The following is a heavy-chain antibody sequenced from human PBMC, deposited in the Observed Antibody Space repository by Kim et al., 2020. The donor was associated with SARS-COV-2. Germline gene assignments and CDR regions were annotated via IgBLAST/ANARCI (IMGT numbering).Heavy chain of an antibody. Sequence: SETLSLTCTVSGGSISSGGYYWSWIRQHPGKGLEWIGYIYYSGSTYYNPSIKSRVTISVDTSKNQFSLKLNSVTAADTAVYYCARDRGGYLASGSYYTFDYWGQGTLVTVSS. CDR3: ARDRGGYLASGSYYTFDY. J-gene: IGHJ4*02. V-gene: IGHV4-31*03. CDR1: GGSISSGGYY. CDR2: IYYSGST. D-gene: IGHD3-10*01.